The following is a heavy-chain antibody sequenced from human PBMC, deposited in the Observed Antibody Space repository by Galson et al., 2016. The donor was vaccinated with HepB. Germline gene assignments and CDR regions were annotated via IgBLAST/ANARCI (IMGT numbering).Heavy chain of an antibody. CDR1: GFTFSSYW. V-gene: IGHV3-74*01. Sequence: SLRLSCAASGFTFSSYWMHWVRQAPGKGLVWVSRMNSDGTTTNYADSVKGRFTISRDNAKNTLYLQMNSLRVEDTAVYYCARDLSGPDYWGQGTLVTVSS. CDR2: MNSDGTTT. J-gene: IGHJ4*02. CDR3: ARDLSGPDY.